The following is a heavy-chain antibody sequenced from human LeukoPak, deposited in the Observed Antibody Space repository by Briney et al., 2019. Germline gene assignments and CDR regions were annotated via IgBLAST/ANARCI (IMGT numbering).Heavy chain of an antibody. CDR3: AKRSNSKCFDF. V-gene: IGHV3-23*01. CDR2: VSDSGRST. D-gene: IGHD5-24*01. J-gene: IGHJ4*02. CDR1: GFTLSSYP. Sequence: RASLRLSSAASGFTLSSYPMSWVRQAPGKGLEWVSAVSDSGRSTYYADSVKGRFTISRDNSKNTLYLQMSSLRAEDTAVYYCAKRSNSKCFDFWGQGTLVTVSS.